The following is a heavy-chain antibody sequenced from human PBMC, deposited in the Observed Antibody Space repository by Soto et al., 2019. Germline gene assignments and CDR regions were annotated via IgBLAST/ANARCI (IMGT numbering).Heavy chain of an antibody. J-gene: IGHJ4*02. Sequence: GGSLRLSCAASGFTFSSNTMSWVRQAPGKGLEWVSAISGSGGSTYYADSVKGRFTISRDNSKNTLYLQMNSLRAEDTAVYYCAKSSYYDILTGYYPDYWGQGTLFTVSS. D-gene: IGHD3-9*01. CDR2: ISGSGGST. CDR1: GFTFSSNT. V-gene: IGHV3-23*01. CDR3: AKSSYYDILTGYYPDY.